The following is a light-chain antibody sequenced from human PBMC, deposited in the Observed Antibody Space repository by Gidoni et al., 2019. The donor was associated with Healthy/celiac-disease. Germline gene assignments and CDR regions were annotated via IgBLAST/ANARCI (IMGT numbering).Light chain of an antibody. CDR1: QSISSY. CDR3: QQSYSTPIT. J-gene: IGKJ5*01. CDR2: AAS. V-gene: IGKV1-39*01. Sequence: DSQMTQSQSSLSASVGDRVTLTCRASQSISSYLNWYQQKPGKAPKLLIYAASSLQSGVPSRFSGIVSGTDFTLTISSLQPEYFATYYCQQSYSTPITFGQGTRLEIK.